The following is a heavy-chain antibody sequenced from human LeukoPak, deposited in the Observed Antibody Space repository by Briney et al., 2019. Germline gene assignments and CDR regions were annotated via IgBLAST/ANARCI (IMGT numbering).Heavy chain of an antibody. CDR3: AKGYYDSTGYPLRPSFDY. CDR1: GFTFSGYA. D-gene: IGHD3-22*01. J-gene: IGHJ4*02. Sequence: GGSLRLSCAASGFTFSGYAMTWVRQAPGKGLEWVSTIGVSGGSTFYADSVKGRFTNSRDNSKNTLYLQMNSLRVEDTAVYYCAKGYYDSTGYPLRPSFDYWGQGTLVTVSS. V-gene: IGHV3-23*01. CDR2: IGVSGGST.